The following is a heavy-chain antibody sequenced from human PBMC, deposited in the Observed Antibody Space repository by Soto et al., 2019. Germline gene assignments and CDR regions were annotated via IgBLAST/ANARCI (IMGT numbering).Heavy chain of an antibody. Sequence: QVQLVQSGAEVKKPGASVKVSCKASGYTFTSYGISWVRQAPGQGLEWMGWISAYNGNTNYAQKLQGRVTMTTDTSTTTAYTELRSLRSDDTAVYYCATDHVGAKSFDYWGQRTLVTVSS. D-gene: IGHD1-26*01. J-gene: IGHJ4*02. CDR1: GYTFTSYG. V-gene: IGHV1-18*01. CDR2: ISAYNGNT. CDR3: ATDHVGAKSFDY.